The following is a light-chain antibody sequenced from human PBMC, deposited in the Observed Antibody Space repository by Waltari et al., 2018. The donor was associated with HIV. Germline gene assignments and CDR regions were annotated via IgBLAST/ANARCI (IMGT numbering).Light chain of an antibody. V-gene: IGLV3-1*01. J-gene: IGLJ2*01. Sequence: SYELTQAPSVSVSPGQTASITCSGEKLDDKYVFWYQKKSGQSPVLVIFQDRKRPSGSPGRFSGSNSAKTATLTISGTQFMDEADYYCQAWDANTAIFGGGTKLTVL. CDR2: QDR. CDR3: QAWDANTAI. CDR1: KLDDKY.